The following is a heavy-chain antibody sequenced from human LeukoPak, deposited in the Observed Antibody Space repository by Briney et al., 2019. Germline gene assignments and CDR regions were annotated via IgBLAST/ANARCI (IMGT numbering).Heavy chain of an antibody. D-gene: IGHD3-22*01. V-gene: IGHV1-69*01. Sequence: ASVKVSCKASGGTFSSYAISWVRQAPGQGLEWMGGIIPIFGTANYAQKFQGRVTITADESTSTAYMELRSLRSDDTAVYYCARDRGYYYERDSYWGQGTLVTVSS. CDR2: IIPIFGTA. J-gene: IGHJ4*02. CDR3: ARDRGYYYERDSY. CDR1: GGTFSSYA.